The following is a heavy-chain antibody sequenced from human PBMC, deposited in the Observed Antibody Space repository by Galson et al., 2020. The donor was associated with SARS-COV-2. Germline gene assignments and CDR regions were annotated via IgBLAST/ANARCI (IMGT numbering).Heavy chain of an antibody. J-gene: IGHJ3*02. CDR3: ARESYGVNSVGSFDI. Sequence: GESLKISCDGSGFSFTTYWIAWVRQMPGKGLEWMGIIYPGDSDTRYSPSFQGQVTISADKSIRTAYLQWSSLKASDTAIYYCARESYGVNSVGSFDIWGQGTMVTVSS. CDR2: IYPGDSDT. CDR1: GFSFTTYW. D-gene: IGHD4-17*01. V-gene: IGHV5-51*01.